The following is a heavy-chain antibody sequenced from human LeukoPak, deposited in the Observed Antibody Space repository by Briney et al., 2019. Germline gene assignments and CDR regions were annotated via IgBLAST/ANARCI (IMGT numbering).Heavy chain of an antibody. D-gene: IGHD2-2*01. CDR2: IYYSGST. V-gene: IGHV4-31*03. CDR3: ARRSEYHWFDP. Sequence: SQTLSLACTVSGGSISSGGYYWSWIRQHPGKGLEWIGYIYYSGSTYYNPSLKSRVTISVDTSRNQFSLRLSSVTAADTAVYYCARRSEYHWFDPWGQGTLVTVSS. J-gene: IGHJ5*02. CDR1: GGSISSGGYY.